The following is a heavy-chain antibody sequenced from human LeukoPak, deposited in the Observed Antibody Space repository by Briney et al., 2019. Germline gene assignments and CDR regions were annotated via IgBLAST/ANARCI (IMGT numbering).Heavy chain of an antibody. V-gene: IGHV1-18*01. CDR2: ISAYNGNT. J-gene: IGHJ5*02. D-gene: IGHD1-26*01. CDR3: ARKGLASGRGPAWFDP. CDR1: GYTFTSYG. Sequence: ASVKVSCKASGYTFTSYGISWVRQAPGQGLEWIGWISAYNGNTNYAQKLQGRVTMTTDTSTSTAYMELRSLRSDDTAVYYCARKGLASGRGPAWFDPWGQGTLVTVSS.